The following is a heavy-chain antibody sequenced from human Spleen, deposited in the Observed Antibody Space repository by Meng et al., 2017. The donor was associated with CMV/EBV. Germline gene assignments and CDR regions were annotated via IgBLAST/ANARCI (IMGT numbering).Heavy chain of an antibody. CDR3: GRASGVFCSSANCYRGGADV. Sequence: GSLRRSCSVSGGSMKRNTYYWGWIRQPPGKGLEWIGSLYYSGSTHYNPSHKRRVSIFVDSSKNHLSLNLRSVTAADTAVYYCGRASGVFCSSANCYRGGADVWGQGITVTVSS. CDR1: GGSMKRNTYY. CDR2: LYYSGST. V-gene: IGHV4-39*07. J-gene: IGHJ6*02. D-gene: IGHD2-2*02.